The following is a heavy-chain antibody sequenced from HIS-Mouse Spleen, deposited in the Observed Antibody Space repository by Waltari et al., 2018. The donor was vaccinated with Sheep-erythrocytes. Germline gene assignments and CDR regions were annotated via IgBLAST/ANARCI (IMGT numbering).Heavy chain of an antibody. Sequence: QVQLVQSGAEVKKPGASVKVSCKASGYTFTSYDINWVRQATGQGLEWMGWMNPNSGNTGYAKRCQGRVTMTRNISIGTAYMELSSLRSEDTAVYYCARGFWVYSSSSGFDYWGQGTLVTVSS. CDR2: MNPNSGNT. J-gene: IGHJ4*02. V-gene: IGHV1-8*01. CDR3: ARGFWVYSSSSGFDY. CDR1: GYTFTSYD. D-gene: IGHD6-6*01.